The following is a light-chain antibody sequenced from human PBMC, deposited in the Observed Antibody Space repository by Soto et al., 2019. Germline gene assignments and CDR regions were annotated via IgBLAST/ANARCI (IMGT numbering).Light chain of an antibody. Sequence: QAVVTQEPSLTVSPGGTVTLTCGFSTGAVTSGHYPYWFQQKPGQAPRTLVFDISTKHPSTPARFSGSLLGGKAALTLSGPQADDEADYYCLLAYSGIAVFGGGTQLTVL. V-gene: IGLV7-46*01. CDR1: TGAVTSGHY. CDR3: LLAYSGIAV. J-gene: IGLJ7*01. CDR2: DIS.